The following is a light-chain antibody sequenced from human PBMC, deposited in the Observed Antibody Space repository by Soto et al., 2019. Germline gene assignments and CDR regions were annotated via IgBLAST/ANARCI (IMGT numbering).Light chain of an antibody. CDR2: EVN. CDR3: SSFTRSSTWL. V-gene: IGLV2-14*01. J-gene: IGLJ3*02. Sequence: QSALTQHASVSGSPGQSITISCTGNSSDVGGYNYVSWYQQHPGKAPKLMIYEVNNRPSGVSNRFSGSKSGNTASLTISGLQAEDEADYYCSSFTRSSTWLFGGGTKLTDL. CDR1: SSDVGGYNY.